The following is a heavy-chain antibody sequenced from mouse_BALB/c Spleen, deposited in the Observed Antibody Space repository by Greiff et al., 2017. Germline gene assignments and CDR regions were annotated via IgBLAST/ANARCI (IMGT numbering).Heavy chain of an antibody. CDR3: ARGEDGYYGAMDY. D-gene: IGHD2-3*01. J-gene: IGHJ4*01. CDR1: GYTFTDYW. V-gene: IGHV1-69*01. Sequence: QVQLQQPGAELVMPGASVKMSCKASGYTFTDYWMHWVKQRPGQGLEWIGAIDTSDSYTSYNQKFKGKATLTVDESSSTAYMQLSSLTSEDSAVYYCARGEDGYYGAMDYWGQGTSVTVSS. CDR2: IDTSDSYT.